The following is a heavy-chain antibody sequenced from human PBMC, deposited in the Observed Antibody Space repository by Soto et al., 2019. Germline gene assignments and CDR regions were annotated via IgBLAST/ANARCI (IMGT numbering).Heavy chain of an antibody. CDR1: GFTFSSYW. Sequence: GGSLRLSCAASGFTFSSYWMSWVRQAPGKGLEWVANIKQDGSEKYYVDSVKGRFTISRDNAKNSLYLQMNSLRAEDTAVYYCARVMIAARRGEYYYYMDVWGKGTTVTVS. CDR3: ARVMIAARRGEYYYYMDV. CDR2: IKQDGSEK. J-gene: IGHJ6*03. D-gene: IGHD6-6*01. V-gene: IGHV3-7*01.